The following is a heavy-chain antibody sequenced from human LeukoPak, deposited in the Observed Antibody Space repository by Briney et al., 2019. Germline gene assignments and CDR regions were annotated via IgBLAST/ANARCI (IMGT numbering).Heavy chain of an antibody. CDR2: FDPEDGET. D-gene: IGHD6-6*01. J-gene: IGHJ4*02. CDR3: ATGGTYSSSAPFDY. Sequence: ASVKVSCKVSGYTLTELSMHWVRQAPGKGLEWMGGFDPEDGETIYAQKFQGRVTMTEDTSTDTAYMELSSLRSEDTAVYYCATGGTYSSSAPFDYWGQGTLVTVSS. V-gene: IGHV1-24*01. CDR1: GYTLTELS.